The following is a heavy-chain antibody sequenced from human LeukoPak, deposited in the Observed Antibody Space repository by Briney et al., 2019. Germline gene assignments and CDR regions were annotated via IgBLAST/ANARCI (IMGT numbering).Heavy chain of an antibody. V-gene: IGHV3-48*03. CDR1: EFTFTSYE. J-gene: IGHJ3*02. D-gene: IGHD4-11*01. Sequence: GGSLRLSCAASEFTFTSYEMNWVRQAPGKGLEWVSYISSSGSTIYYADSVKGRFTISRDNAKNSLYLQMNSLRAEDTAVYYCARGYSNYGYAFDIWGQGTMVTVSS. CDR2: ISSSGSTI. CDR3: ARGYSNYGYAFDI.